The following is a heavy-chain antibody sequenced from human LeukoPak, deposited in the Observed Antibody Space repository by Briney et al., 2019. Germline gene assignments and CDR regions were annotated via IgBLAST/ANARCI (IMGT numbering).Heavy chain of an antibody. CDR3: ARAARPAGVGHDY. Sequence: SQTLSLTCTVSGGSIGSGDYYWSWIRQPPGKGLEWIGYIYYSGSTYYNPSLKSRVTISVDTSKNQFSLKLSSVTAADTAVYHCARAARPAGVGHDYWGQGTLVTVSS. CDR1: GGSIGSGDYY. V-gene: IGHV4-30-4*01. J-gene: IGHJ4*02. D-gene: IGHD6-6*01. CDR2: IYYSGST.